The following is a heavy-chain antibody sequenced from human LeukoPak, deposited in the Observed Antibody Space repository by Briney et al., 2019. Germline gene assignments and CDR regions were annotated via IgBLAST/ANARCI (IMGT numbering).Heavy chain of an antibody. J-gene: IGHJ6*03. CDR3: ARDGYGNNYMDV. Sequence: GGSLRLSCAASGFTVSSNFMIWVRQAPGKGLEWVSVLYSGGTTYYADSVKGRFTISRDNSKNTLYLQMNSLRAEDTAVYYCARDGYGNNYMDVWGKGTTVTVSS. D-gene: IGHD5-18*01. CDR1: GFTVSSNF. CDR2: LYSGGTT. V-gene: IGHV3-53*01.